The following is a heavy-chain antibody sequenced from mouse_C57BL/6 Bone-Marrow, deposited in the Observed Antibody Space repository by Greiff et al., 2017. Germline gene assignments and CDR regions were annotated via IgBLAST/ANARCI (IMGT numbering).Heavy chain of an antibody. J-gene: IGHJ4*01. CDR2: INPYNGGT. CDR3: ARADYYGGSLAMDF. Sequence: EVQLQQSGPVLVKPGASVKMSCKASGYTFTDYYMNWVKQSHGKSLEWIGVINPYNGGTSYNQKFKGKATLTVDKSSSTAYMELSSLTSEDSAVYYCARADYYGGSLAMDFWGQGTSVTVSS. V-gene: IGHV1-19*01. D-gene: IGHD1-1*01. CDR1: GYTFTDYY.